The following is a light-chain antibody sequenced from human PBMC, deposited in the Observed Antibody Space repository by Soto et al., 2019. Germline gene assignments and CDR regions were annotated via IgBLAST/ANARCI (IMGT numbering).Light chain of an antibody. Sequence: QSVLTQPASVSGSPGQSITISCTGSSSDIGRYNYVSWYQQLPGKAPKLMIYEVSNRPSGVSNRFSGSKSGNTASLSISGLQTEDEADHYCGSYTSATTWVFGGGTKLTVL. CDR3: GSYTSATTWV. V-gene: IGLV2-14*03. CDR1: SSDIGRYNY. CDR2: EVS. J-gene: IGLJ3*02.